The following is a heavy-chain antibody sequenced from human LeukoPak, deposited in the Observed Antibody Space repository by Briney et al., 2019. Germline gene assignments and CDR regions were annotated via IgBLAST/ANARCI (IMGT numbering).Heavy chain of an antibody. CDR1: GFTFSSYA. CDR2: ISGSGGST. V-gene: IGHV3-23*01. CDR3: AIGYCSSTSCPLDY. D-gene: IGHD2-2*01. Sequence: GGSLRLSCAASGFTFSSYAMSWVRQAPGKGLEWVSAISGSGGSTYYADSVKGRFTISRDNSKNTLYLRMNSLRAEDTAVYYCAIGYCSSTSCPLDYWGQGTLVTVSS. J-gene: IGHJ4*02.